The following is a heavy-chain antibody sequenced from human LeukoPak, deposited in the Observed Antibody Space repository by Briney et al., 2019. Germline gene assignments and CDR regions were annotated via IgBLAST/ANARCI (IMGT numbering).Heavy chain of an antibody. CDR2: ISYDGSNK. CDR1: GFTFSSYA. V-gene: IGHV3-30-3*01. Sequence: PGGSLRLSCAASGFTFSSYAMHWVRQAPGKGLEWVAVISYDGSNKYYADSVKGRFTIPRDNSKNTLYLQMNSLRAEDTAVYYCARESGSYYNSFDYWGQGTLVTVSS. CDR3: ARESGSYYNSFDY. J-gene: IGHJ4*02. D-gene: IGHD3-10*01.